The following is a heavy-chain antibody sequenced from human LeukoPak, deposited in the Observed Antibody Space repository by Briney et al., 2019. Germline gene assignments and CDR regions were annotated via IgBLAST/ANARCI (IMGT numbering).Heavy chain of an antibody. CDR1: GFTFSSYD. D-gene: IGHD2-2*01. CDR2: ISYDGSNK. J-gene: IGHJ6*02. CDR3: ARDWGTTYGMDV. Sequence: PGGSLRLSCAAPGFTFSSYDMHWVRQAPGKGLEWVAVISYDGSNKYYPDSVKGRFTISRDSSKNTLYPQMNSLRAEDTAVYYCARDWGTTYGMDVWGQGTTVTVSS. V-gene: IGHV3-30-3*01.